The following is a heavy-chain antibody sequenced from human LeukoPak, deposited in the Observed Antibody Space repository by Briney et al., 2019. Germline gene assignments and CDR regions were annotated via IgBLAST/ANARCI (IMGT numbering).Heavy chain of an antibody. CDR1: GGTFSSYA. J-gene: IGHJ4*02. CDR3: ASVDTGN. V-gene: IGHV1-2*06. Sequence: ASVKVSCKASGGTFSSYAISWVRQAPGQGLEWMGRINPNSGGTNYAQKFQGRVTMTRDTSISTAYMELSRLRSDDTAVYYCASVDTGNWGQGTLVTVSS. D-gene: IGHD5-18*01. CDR2: INPNSGGT.